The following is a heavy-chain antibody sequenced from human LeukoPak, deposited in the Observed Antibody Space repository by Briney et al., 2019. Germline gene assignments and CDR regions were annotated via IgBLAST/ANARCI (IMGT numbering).Heavy chain of an antibody. D-gene: IGHD4-11*01. J-gene: IGHJ5*02. CDR1: GYTFTGYY. CDR2: INPNSGGT. V-gene: IGHV1-2*02. CDR3: ARTLYSSNWFDP. Sequence: GASVKVSCKASGYTFTGYYIHWVRQAPGQGLEWMGWINPNSGGTNYAQKFQGRVTMTRDTSISTAYMELSRLRSDDTAVYYCARTLYSSNWFDPWGQGTLVTVSS.